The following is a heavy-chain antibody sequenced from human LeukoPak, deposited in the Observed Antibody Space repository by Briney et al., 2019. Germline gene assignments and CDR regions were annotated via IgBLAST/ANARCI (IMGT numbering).Heavy chain of an antibody. Sequence: PGGSLRLSCAGSGFTFSNYDMTWVRQAPGKGLEWVSSITDSGASTYYADSVKGRFTVSRDNSKNSVYLQMNSLRVEDTAEYYCAKDGQSWLQEYYYDYWGQGTLVTVSS. J-gene: IGHJ4*02. V-gene: IGHV3-23*01. CDR1: GFTFSNYD. D-gene: IGHD3-10*01. CDR2: ITDSGAST. CDR3: AKDGQSWLQEYYYDY.